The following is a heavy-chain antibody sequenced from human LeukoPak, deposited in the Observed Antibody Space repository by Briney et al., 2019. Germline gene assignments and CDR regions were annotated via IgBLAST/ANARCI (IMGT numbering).Heavy chain of an antibody. J-gene: IGHJ4*02. V-gene: IGHV4-34*01. CDR1: GGSFSGYY. Sequence: SETLSLTCAVYGGSFSGYYWSWIRQPPGKGLEWIGEINHSGSTNYNPSLKSRVTISVDTSKNQFSLKLSSVTAADTAVYYCARGGLSIRELLFYFFYYWGQGTLVTVSS. CDR2: INHSGST. CDR3: ARGGLSIRELLFYFFYY. D-gene: IGHD3-10*01.